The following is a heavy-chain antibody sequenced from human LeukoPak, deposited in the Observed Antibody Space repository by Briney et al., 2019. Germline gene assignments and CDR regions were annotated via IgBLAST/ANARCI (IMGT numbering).Heavy chain of an antibody. J-gene: IGHJ1*01. D-gene: IGHD6-13*01. CDR1: GFTVSSNY. CDR3: ARGRYDPYSSSIEYFQH. V-gene: IGHV3-66*01. CDR2: IYSGGST. Sequence: GGSLRLSCAASGFTVSSNYKSWVRQAPGKGLEWVSVIYSGGSTYYADSVKGRFTISRDNSKNTLYLQMNSLRAEDTAVYYCARGRYDPYSSSIEYFQHWGQGTLVTVSS.